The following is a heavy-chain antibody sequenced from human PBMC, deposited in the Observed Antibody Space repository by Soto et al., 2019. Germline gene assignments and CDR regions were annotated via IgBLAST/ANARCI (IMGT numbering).Heavy chain of an antibody. J-gene: IGHJ5*02. Sequence: SVKVSCKASGYTFTTYYIHWVRQAPGQGLEWMGGVIPIFGTANYAQKFQGRVTITADESTSTAYMELSSLRSEDTAVYYCARGDFWSGYPNWFDPWGQGTLVTVSS. CDR3: ARGDFWSGYPNWFDP. D-gene: IGHD3-3*01. CDR2: VIPIFGTA. CDR1: GYTFTTYY. V-gene: IGHV1-69*13.